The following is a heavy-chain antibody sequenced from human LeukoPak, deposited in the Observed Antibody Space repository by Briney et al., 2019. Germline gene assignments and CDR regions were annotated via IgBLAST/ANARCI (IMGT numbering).Heavy chain of an antibody. CDR2: IDPSDSYT. CDR1: GYSFTSYW. J-gene: IGHJ5*02. Sequence: GESLKISCKGSGYSFTSYWISWVRQMPGKGLEWMGRIDPSDSYTNYSPSFQGHVTISADKSISTAYLQWSSLKASDTAMYYCARVVVADGNLNWFDPWGQGTLVTVSS. D-gene: IGHD2-15*01. CDR3: ARVVVADGNLNWFDP. V-gene: IGHV5-10-1*01.